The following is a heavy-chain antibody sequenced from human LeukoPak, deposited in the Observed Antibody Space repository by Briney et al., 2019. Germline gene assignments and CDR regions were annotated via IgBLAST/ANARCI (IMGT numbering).Heavy chain of an antibody. CDR1: GFTFSSYW. CDR2: IKQDGSEK. D-gene: IGHD3-9*01. J-gene: IGHJ4*02. CDR3: ARAQGYFDWFFDY. Sequence: GGSLRLSCAASGFTFSSYWMSWVRQAPGKGLEWVANIKQDGSEKYYVDSVKGRLTISRDNAKNSLYLQMNSLRAEDTAVYYCARAQGYFDWFFDYWGQGTLVTVSS. V-gene: IGHV3-7*01.